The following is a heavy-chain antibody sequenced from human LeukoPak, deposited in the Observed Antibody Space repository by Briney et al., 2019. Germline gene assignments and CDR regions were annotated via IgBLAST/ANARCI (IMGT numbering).Heavy chain of an antibody. V-gene: IGHV3-53*01. J-gene: IGHJ3*02. CDR1: GFTXXXNY. CDR3: XXSIDTIFGVVIGAFDI. CDR2: XXSGGST. Sequence: QSGGSLRLSCGASGFTXXXNYMSWVRQAPGKGLXXXXXXXSGGSTXXXXXXXGXXXISXXNSKNTXYLQMNSLRAEDAAVYYCXXSIDTIFGVVIGAFDIWGQGTMVTVSS. D-gene: IGHD3-3*01.